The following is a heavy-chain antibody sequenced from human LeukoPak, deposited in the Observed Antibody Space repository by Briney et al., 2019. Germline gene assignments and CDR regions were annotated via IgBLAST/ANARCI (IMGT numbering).Heavy chain of an antibody. V-gene: IGHV3-23*01. CDR2: ISGSGGST. CDR1: GFTFSSYA. J-gene: IGHJ4*02. CDR3: AKVSYYYDSSGSHSHY. Sequence: GGSLRLSCAASGFTFSSYAMSWVRQAPEKGLEWVSAISGSGGSTYYADSVKGRFTISRDNSKNTLYLQMNSLRAEDTAVYYCAKVSYYYDSSGSHSHYWGQGTLVTVSS. D-gene: IGHD3-22*01.